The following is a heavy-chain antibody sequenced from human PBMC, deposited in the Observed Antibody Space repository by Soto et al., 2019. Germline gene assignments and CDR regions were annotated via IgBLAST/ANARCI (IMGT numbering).Heavy chain of an antibody. D-gene: IGHD3-10*01. CDR2: IYHSGST. CDR1: GGSISSGGYS. J-gene: IGHJ5*02. V-gene: IGHV4-30-2*01. CDR3: ASLIGKDYYGSGAAAPFDP. Sequence: QLQLQESGSGLVKPSQTLSLTCAVSGGSISSGGYSWSWIRQPPGKGLEWIGYIYHSGSTYYNPYLKSGVTISGDRSKTQFSLRLSSVTAADTAGYYCASLIGKDYYGSGAAAPFDPWGQGTLVTVSS.